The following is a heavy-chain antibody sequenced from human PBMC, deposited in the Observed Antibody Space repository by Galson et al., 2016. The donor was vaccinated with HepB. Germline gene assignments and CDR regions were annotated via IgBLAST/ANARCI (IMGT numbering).Heavy chain of an antibody. CDR1: GFIFRSYA. D-gene: IGHD1-1*01. CDR3: ARFIASPWNDYYYYGMDV. V-gene: IGHV3-30-3*01. Sequence: SLRLSCADSGFIFRSYAMNWVRQAPGKGLEWLAVISNDGSNKYFADSVKGRFTISRDNSKNRLYLLMNSLRAEDTAADYCARFIASPWNDYYYYGMDVWGKGTTVTVSS. J-gene: IGHJ6*04. CDR2: ISNDGSNK.